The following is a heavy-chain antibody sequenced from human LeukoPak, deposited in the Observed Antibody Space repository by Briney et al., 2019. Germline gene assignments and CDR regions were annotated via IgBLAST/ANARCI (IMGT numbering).Heavy chain of an antibody. CDR3: ARRPSGSPFDY. Sequence: SETLSLTCTVSDGSISSSSSYWGWIRQPPGKGLEWIGDIYYSGSTYYNPSLKSRVTISVDTSKNQFSLKLSSVTAADTAVYYCARRPSGSPFDYWGQGTLVTVSS. D-gene: IGHD3-10*01. CDR2: IYYSGST. V-gene: IGHV4-39*01. J-gene: IGHJ4*02. CDR1: DGSISSSSSY.